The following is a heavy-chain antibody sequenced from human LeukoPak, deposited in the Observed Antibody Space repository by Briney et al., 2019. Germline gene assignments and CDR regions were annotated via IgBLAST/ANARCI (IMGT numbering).Heavy chain of an antibody. CDR1: GFTFSDYW. J-gene: IGHJ4*02. CDR2: INTDGSST. D-gene: IGHD6-13*01. Sequence: GGSLRLSCAASGFTFSDYWMHWVRQAPGKGLVWVSRINTDGSSTSYADSVKGRFTISRDNAKNTLYLQMNSLRAEDTAVYYCAKTLLAEQQLVPVYFDYWGQGTLVTVSS. CDR3: AKTLLAEQQLVPVYFDY. V-gene: IGHV3-74*01.